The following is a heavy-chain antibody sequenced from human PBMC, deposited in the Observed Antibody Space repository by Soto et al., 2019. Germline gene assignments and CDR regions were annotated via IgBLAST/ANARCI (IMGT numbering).Heavy chain of an antibody. CDR2: INPGDGKT. CDR1: GYTFTNYA. V-gene: IGHV1-3*01. Sequence: ASVKVSCKASGYTFTNYAIHWVRQAPGQRLEWMGWINPGDGKTEYSQKFQGRVTIARDTSATTAYMELSSLRSGDTAEYYCARDPRYYYASGRYYTYYYGMDVWGQGTTVTVSS. CDR3: ARDPRYYYASGRYYTYYYGMDV. J-gene: IGHJ6*02. D-gene: IGHD3-10*01.